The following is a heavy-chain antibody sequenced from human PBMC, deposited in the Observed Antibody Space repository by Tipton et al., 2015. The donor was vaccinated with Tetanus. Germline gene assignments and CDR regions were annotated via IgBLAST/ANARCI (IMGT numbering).Heavy chain of an antibody. V-gene: IGHV3-33*03. Sequence: SLRLSCAASSFTVSNHAMHWVRQTPGKGLEWAGFTWFDGSNQNYGDPVKGRFTISRDNAKNSLYLQMISLRAEDTAVYSCARGMAEASNCGGDCYSDYWGQGTLVTVSS. CDR2: TWFDGSNQ. CDR1: SFTVSNHA. D-gene: IGHD2-21*02. J-gene: IGHJ4*02. CDR3: ARGMAEASNCGGDCYSDY.